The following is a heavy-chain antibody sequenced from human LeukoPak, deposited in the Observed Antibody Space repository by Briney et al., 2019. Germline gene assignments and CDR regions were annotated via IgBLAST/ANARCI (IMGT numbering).Heavy chain of an antibody. Sequence: SETLSLTCAVYGGSFSGYSWSWIRQPPGKGLEWVGEITHSGSTNYNPSLKSRVTISVDTSKNQFSLKLSSVTAADTAVYYCARGLKAIFGVVHTPLYYYYMDVWGKGTTVTVSS. CDR2: ITHSGST. CDR1: GGSFSGYS. V-gene: IGHV4-34*01. CDR3: ARGLKAIFGVVHTPLYYYYMDV. D-gene: IGHD3-3*01. J-gene: IGHJ6*03.